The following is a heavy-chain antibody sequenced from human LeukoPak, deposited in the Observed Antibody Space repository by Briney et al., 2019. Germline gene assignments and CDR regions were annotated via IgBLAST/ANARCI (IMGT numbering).Heavy chain of an antibody. Sequence: GGSLRLSCAASGFSFNSHAMNWVRQVPGKGLQWVSTIDASSVNTYYGNSVEGRFTISRDNSKNTLYLQMNSLRAEDTAVYYCAKDQGGYTYGSFDYWGQGTLVTVSS. CDR1: GFSFNSHA. J-gene: IGHJ4*02. CDR3: AKDQGGYTYGSFDY. CDR2: IDASSVNT. D-gene: IGHD5-18*01. V-gene: IGHV3-23*01.